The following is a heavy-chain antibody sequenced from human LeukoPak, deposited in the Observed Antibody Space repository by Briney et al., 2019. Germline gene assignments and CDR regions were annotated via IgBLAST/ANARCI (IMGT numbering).Heavy chain of an antibody. D-gene: IGHD3-10*01. CDR1: GGSISSYY. Sequence: SETLSLTCTVSGGSISSYYWSWVRQPPGKGLEWIGYIYYSGSTNYNPSLKSRVTISVDTSNNQLSLKLSSVTAADRAVYYGARVPPPLLWFGESPDYWYFDLWGRGTLVTVSS. V-gene: IGHV4-59*01. CDR2: IYYSGST. CDR3: ARVPPPLLWFGESPDYWYFDL. J-gene: IGHJ2*01.